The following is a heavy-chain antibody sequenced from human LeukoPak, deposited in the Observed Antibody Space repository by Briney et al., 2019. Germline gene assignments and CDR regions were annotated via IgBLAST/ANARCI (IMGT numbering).Heavy chain of an antibody. CDR2: ISGSGGST. CDR3: AKVRGIQLWLLRMGVFDY. CDR1: GFTFSSYA. V-gene: IGHV3-23*01. Sequence: GGSLRLSCAASGFTFSSYAMSWVRQAPGKGLEWVSAISGSGGSTYYADSVKGRFTISRDNSKNTLYLQINSLRAEDTAVYYCAKVRGIQLWLLRMGVFDYWGQGTLVTVSS. J-gene: IGHJ4*02. D-gene: IGHD5-18*01.